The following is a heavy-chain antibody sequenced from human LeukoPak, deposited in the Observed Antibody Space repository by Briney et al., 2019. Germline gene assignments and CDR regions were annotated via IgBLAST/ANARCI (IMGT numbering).Heavy chain of an antibody. CDR1: GGSFSGYY. CDR3: ARVARGGSYEEDY. V-gene: IGHV4-34*01. CDR2: INHSGST. Sequence: SETLSLTCAVYGGSFSGYYWSWIRQPPGKGLEWIGEINHSGSTNYNPSLKSRVTISVDTSKNQFSLKLSSVTAADTAVYYCARVARGGSYEEDYWGQGTLVTVSS. D-gene: IGHD1-26*01. J-gene: IGHJ4*02.